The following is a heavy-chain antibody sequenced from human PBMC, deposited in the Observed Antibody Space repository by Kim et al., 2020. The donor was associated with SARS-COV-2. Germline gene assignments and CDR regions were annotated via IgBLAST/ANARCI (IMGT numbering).Heavy chain of an antibody. Sequence: SETLSLTCTVSGGSISSTSYYWGWIRQPPGKGLEWIATIYFSGRTFYNPSLKSRVTISVDTSKDQFSLNLRSVTTAATAVYYCARVGYRNGYSTYVDYWG. CDR3: ARVGYRNGYSTYVDY. J-gene: IGHJ4*01. V-gene: IGHV4-39*01. CDR2: IYFSGRT. D-gene: IGHD5-18*01. CDR1: GGSISSTSYY.